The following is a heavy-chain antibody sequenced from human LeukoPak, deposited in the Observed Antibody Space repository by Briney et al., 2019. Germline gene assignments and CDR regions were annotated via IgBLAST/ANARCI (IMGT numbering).Heavy chain of an antibody. J-gene: IGHJ4*02. Sequence: GGSLRLSRAASGFTFSRYAMSWVPQAPGKGAGWGSGISGRGGSTYYADSVKGRFTISRDNPKNTLYLQMNSLRAEDTAVYYCAKERYVYYYGSGLFFDNWGQEALVTASS. CDR1: GFTFSRYA. D-gene: IGHD3-10*01. CDR2: ISGRGGST. V-gene: IGHV3-23*01. CDR3: AKERYVYYYGSGLFFDN.